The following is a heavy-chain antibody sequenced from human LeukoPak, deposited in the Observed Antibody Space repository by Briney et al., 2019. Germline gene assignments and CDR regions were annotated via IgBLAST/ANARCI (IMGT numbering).Heavy chain of an antibody. Sequence: GGSLRLSCAASGFTFSSYAMHWVRQAPGKGLEWVAVISYDGSNKYYADSVKGRFTISRVNSKNTLYLQMNSLRAEDTAVYYCARNGPYSSSWYYYYYGMDVWGQGTTVTVSS. D-gene: IGHD6-13*01. CDR3: ARNGPYSSSWYYYYYGMDV. V-gene: IGHV3-30-3*01. J-gene: IGHJ6*02. CDR2: ISYDGSNK. CDR1: GFTFSSYA.